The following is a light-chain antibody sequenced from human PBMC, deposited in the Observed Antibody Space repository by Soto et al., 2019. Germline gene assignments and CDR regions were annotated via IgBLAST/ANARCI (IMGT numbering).Light chain of an antibody. CDR1: QSLLHSNGYNY. CDR3: MQALQTPFT. Sequence: DIVMTQSPFSLPVTPGEPASISCRSSQSLLHSNGYNYLDWYLQKPGQSPQLLIYLGSNRASGVPARFSGRGSGTDFTLKISRVEADDVGVYYCMQALQTPFTFGPGTKVDIK. CDR2: LGS. J-gene: IGKJ3*01. V-gene: IGKV2-28*01.